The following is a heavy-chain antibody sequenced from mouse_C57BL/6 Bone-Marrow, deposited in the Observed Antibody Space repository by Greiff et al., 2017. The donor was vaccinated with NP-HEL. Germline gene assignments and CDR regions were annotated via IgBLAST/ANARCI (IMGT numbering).Heavy chain of an antibody. D-gene: IGHD1-1*01. CDR3: ARDQDYGSSSFAY. CDR1: GFTFSSYA. J-gene: IGHJ3*01. CDR2: ISDGGSYT. Sequence: EVKLMESGGGLVKPGGSLKLSCAASGFTFSSYAMSWVRQTPEKRLEWVATISDGGSYTYYPDNVKGRFTISRDNAKNNLYLQMSHLKSEDTAMYYCARDQDYGSSSFAYWGQGTLVTVSA. V-gene: IGHV5-4*01.